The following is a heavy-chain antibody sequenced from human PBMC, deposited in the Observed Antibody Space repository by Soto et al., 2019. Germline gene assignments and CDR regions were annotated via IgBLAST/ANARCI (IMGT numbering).Heavy chain of an antibody. CDR1: GGFISSYY. D-gene: IGHD6-19*01. V-gene: IGHV4-59*01. Sequence: SETLSLTCTVSGGFISSYYWNWIRQAPGKGLEWIANIHHSGSINYNPSLESRITISIDTSGNQFSLKLISVTAADTAVYYCATSDRGWQPLDALDIWSQGTRDIGSS. J-gene: IGHJ3*02. CDR3: ATSDRGWQPLDALDI. CDR2: IHHSGSI.